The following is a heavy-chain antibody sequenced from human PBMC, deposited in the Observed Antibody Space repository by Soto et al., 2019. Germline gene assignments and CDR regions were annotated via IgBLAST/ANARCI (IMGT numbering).Heavy chain of an antibody. Sequence: ASVKVSCKASGYTFTSYGISWVRQAPGQGLEWMGWISAYNGNTNYAQKLRGRVTMTTDTSTSTAYMELRNLRSNEAAVYYFARTGEVYYYYGMDVWGQGTTVTVSS. D-gene: IGHD7-27*01. CDR2: ISAYNGNT. CDR3: ARTGEVYYYYGMDV. J-gene: IGHJ6*02. V-gene: IGHV1-18*04. CDR1: GYTFTSYG.